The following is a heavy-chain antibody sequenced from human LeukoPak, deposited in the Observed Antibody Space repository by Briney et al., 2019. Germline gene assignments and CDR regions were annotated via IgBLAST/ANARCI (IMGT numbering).Heavy chain of an antibody. CDR3: AREDYYASGTYYKGWFDP. Sequence: PSQTLSLTCTVSGGSISSGDYYWSWIRQSPGKGLEWIGYIYHSGTTYYNPSLMSRVTISVDTSKNQFSLKLSSVTAADTAVYYCAREDYYASGTYYKGWFDPWGQGTLVTVSS. CDR2: IYHSGTT. V-gene: IGHV4-30-4*08. D-gene: IGHD3-10*01. CDR1: GGSISSGDYY. J-gene: IGHJ5*02.